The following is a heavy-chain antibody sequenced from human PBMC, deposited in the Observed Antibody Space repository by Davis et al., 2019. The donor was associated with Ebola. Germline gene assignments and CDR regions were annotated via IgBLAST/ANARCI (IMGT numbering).Heavy chain of an antibody. D-gene: IGHD2-21*01. CDR2: MNPDSGNT. V-gene: IGHV1-8*01. CDR3: ARVWYGMDV. J-gene: IGHJ6*02. Sequence: ASVKVSCKASGYIFTSNDINWVRQATGQGLEWMGWMNPDSGNTGYASKFQGRVTMTTDTSTSTAYMELRSLRSDDTAVYYCARVWYGMDVWGQGTTVTVSS. CDR1: GYIFTSND.